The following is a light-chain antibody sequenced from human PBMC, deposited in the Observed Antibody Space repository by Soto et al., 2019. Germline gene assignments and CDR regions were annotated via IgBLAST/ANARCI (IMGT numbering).Light chain of an antibody. CDR2: GAS. V-gene: IGKV3-15*01. J-gene: IGKJ1*01. CDR3: QQYENWPRT. CDR1: QSISSN. Sequence: EIVMTQSPATLSVSPGERATLSCRASQSISSNLAWYQQKPGQAPRFLIYGASTRAHGIPARFSGSGSGTEFTLTITSLQSEDVAVYECQQYENWPRTFGQGTKVEIK.